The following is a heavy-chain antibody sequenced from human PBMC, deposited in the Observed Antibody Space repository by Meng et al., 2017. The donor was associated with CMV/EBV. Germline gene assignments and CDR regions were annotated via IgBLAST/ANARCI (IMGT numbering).Heavy chain of an antibody. CDR3: ARGYQVWGGNSGHYFDY. V-gene: IGHV4-34*01. Sequence: SETLSLTCAVYGGSFSGYYWSWIRQPPGKGLEWIGEINHSGSTNYNPSLKSRVTISVDTSKNQFSLKLSSVTAADTAVYYCARGYQVWGGNSGHYFDYWGQGTLVTVSS. J-gene: IGHJ4*02. CDR2: INHSGST. D-gene: IGHD4-23*01. CDR1: GGSFSGYY.